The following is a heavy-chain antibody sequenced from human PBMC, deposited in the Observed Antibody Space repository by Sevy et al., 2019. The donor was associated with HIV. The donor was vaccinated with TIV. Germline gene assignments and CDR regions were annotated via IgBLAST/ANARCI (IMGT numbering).Heavy chain of an antibody. CDR1: GFTFSSYA. CDR2: ISYDGSNK. CDR3: ARGWHRYDSSGYHFDY. Sequence: GGSLRLSCAASGFTFSSYAMHWVRQAPGKGLEWVAVISYDGSNKYYVDSVKGRFTITRDNSKKTLYLQMNSLRAGDTAVYYCARGWHRYDSSGYHFDYWGQGALVTVSS. V-gene: IGHV3-30-3*01. J-gene: IGHJ4*02. D-gene: IGHD3-22*01.